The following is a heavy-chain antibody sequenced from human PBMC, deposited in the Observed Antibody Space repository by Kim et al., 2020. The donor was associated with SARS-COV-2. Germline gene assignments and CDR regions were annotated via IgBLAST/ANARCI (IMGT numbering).Heavy chain of an antibody. J-gene: IGHJ4*02. CDR3: ARVLRYFDWLPIDY. D-gene: IGHD3-9*01. Sequence: GGSLRLSCAASGFTFSSYSMNWVRQAPGKGLEWVSSISSSSSYIYYADSVKGRFTISRDNAKNSLYLQMNSLRAEDTAVYYCARVLRYFDWLPIDYWGQGTLVTVSS. CDR2: ISSSSSYI. V-gene: IGHV3-21*04. CDR1: GFTFSSYS.